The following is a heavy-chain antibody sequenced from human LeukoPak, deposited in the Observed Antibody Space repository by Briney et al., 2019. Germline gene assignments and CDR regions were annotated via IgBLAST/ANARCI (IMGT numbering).Heavy chain of an antibody. D-gene: IGHD6-13*01. CDR3: ARESHIVAAADRTGGFDY. Sequence: PSQTPSLTCTVSGGSITSGGYYWSWIRQHPGKGLERIGYIYYSGSTYYNPSLKSRVTISVDTSKNQFSLKLSSVTAADTAVYYCARESHIVAAADRTGGFDYWGQGTLVTVSS. J-gene: IGHJ4*02. CDR1: GGSITSGGYY. CDR2: IYYSGST. V-gene: IGHV4-31*03.